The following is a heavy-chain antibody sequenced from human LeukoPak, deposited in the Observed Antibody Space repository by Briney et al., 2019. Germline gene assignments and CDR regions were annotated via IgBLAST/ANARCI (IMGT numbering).Heavy chain of an antibody. V-gene: IGHV3-23*01. CDR2: ITGSGDGT. J-gene: IGHJ4*02. Sequence: PGGSLRLSCAASGFTFSNYAMMWVRQAPGKRPEWVSSITGSGDGTYYADSVRGRFTISRDNSENTLYLQLNSLRADDTAVYFCVKGFVHPTYYFDYWGQGTLVTVSS. CDR1: GFTFSNYA. D-gene: IGHD3-10*01. CDR3: VKGFVHPTYYFDY.